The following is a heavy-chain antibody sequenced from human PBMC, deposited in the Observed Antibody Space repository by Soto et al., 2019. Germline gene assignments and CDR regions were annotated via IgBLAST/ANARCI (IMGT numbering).Heavy chain of an antibody. J-gene: IGHJ6*02. CDR2: ISGSGGST. D-gene: IGHD2-8*01. CDR3: AKDSGDIVLMTYYYYYYGMDV. V-gene: IGHV3-23*01. Sequence: GGSLRLSCAASGFTFSSYAMSWVRQAPGKGLEWVSAISGSGGSTYYADSVKGRFTISRDNSKNTLYLQMNSLRAEDTAVYYCAKDSGDIVLMTYYYYYYGMDVWGQGTTVTVSS. CDR1: GFTFSSYA.